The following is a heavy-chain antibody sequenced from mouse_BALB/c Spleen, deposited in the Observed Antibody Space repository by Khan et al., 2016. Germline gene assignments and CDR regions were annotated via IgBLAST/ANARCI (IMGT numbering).Heavy chain of an antibody. Sequence: EVQLQESGAELVRSGASVKLSCTASVFNIKDYYMHWVRQRPEQGLEWIGWIDPENGDTEYAPKFQGKATMTAAPSSNEAYLQFSSLTSEDSAVYYWNAIYSGSDVYFDYWGQGTTLTVSS. CDR2: IDPENGDT. CDR3: NAIYSGSDVYFDY. CDR1: VFNIKDYY. D-gene: IGHD1-1*01. V-gene: IGHV14-4*02. J-gene: IGHJ2*01.